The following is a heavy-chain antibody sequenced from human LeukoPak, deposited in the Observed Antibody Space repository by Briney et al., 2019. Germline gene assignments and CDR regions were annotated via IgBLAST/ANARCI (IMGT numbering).Heavy chain of an antibody. J-gene: IGHJ6*02. CDR1: GFTFSSYG. Sequence: GGSLRLSCAASGFTFSSYGMHWVRQAPGKGLEWVAVIWYDGSNKYYADSVKGRFTISRDNSKNTLYLQTNSLRAEDTAVYYCARETSIYYYYGMDVWGQGTTVTVSS. V-gene: IGHV3-33*01. CDR2: IWYDGSNK. CDR3: ARETSIYYYYGMDV.